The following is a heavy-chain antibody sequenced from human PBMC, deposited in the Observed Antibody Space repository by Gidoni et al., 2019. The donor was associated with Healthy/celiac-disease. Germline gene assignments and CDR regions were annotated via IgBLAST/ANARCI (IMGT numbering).Heavy chain of an antibody. CDR1: GGSISSSSYY. J-gene: IGHJ4*02. Sequence: QLQLQESGPGLVKPSETLSLTCTVSGGSISSSSYYWGWIRQPPGKDLEWIGSIYYSGSTYYNPSLKSRVTISVDTSKNQFSLKLSSVTAADTAVYYCARLGSGYDPSDYWGQGTLVTVSS. CDR3: ARLGSGYDPSDY. V-gene: IGHV4-39*01. CDR2: IYYSGST. D-gene: IGHD5-12*01.